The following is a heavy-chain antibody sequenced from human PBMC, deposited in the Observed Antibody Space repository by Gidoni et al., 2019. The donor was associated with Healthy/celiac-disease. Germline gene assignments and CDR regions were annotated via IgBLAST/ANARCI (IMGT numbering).Heavy chain of an antibody. CDR1: GGTFSRYT. CDR2: IIPIRGIA. Sequence: QVQLVQSWAEVKKPGSSVKVSCKASGGTFSRYTISWLRQAPGQGLEWMGRIIPIRGIANYAQKFQGRVTITADKSTSTAYMELSSLRSEDTAVYYCELLAAAGTYGMDVWGQGTTVT. CDR3: ELLAAAGTYGMDV. D-gene: IGHD6-13*01. J-gene: IGHJ6*02. V-gene: IGHV1-69*02.